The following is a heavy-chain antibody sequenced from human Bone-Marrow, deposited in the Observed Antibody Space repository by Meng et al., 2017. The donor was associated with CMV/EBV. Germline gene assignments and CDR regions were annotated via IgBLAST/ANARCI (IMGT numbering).Heavy chain of an antibody. CDR2: ISYDGSNK. CDR1: GFTFSSYA. V-gene: IGHV3-30-3*01. D-gene: IGHD3-9*01. CDR3: ARVLRYFDWSPPFDY. Sequence: SCAASGFTFSSYAMHWVRQAPGKGLEWVAVISYDGSNKYYADSVKGRFTISRDNSKDTLYLQMNSLRAEDTAVYYCARVLRYFDWSPPFDYMGQGTLVTVSS. J-gene: IGHJ4*02.